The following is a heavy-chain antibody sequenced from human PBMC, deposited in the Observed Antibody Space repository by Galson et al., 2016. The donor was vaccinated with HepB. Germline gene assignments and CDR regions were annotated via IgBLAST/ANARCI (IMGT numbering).Heavy chain of an antibody. V-gene: IGHV3-7*01. Sequence: SLRLSCAASGVNLNDYWMTWVRQAPGKGLEWVANIKQDGSELFCVGSVKGRSIISRDNAENSLYLQMNSLRAEDTAVYKSERNERPRLPYAMDVWGQGNTVTVSS. CDR3: ERNERPRLPYAMDV. CDR2: IKQDGSEL. D-gene: IGHD4-11*01. CDR1: GVNLNDYW. J-gene: IGHJ6*02.